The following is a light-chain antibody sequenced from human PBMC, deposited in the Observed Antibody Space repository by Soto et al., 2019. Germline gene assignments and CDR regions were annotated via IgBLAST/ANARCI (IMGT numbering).Light chain of an antibody. CDR3: AAWDDSMSGHVA. Sequence: QSVLTQPPSASGTPGQRVTISCSGSSSNIGNTYVYWYQQLPGTAPKLLIYRNNQRPSGVPDRFSGSKSGTSASLAISGIRSEDEADYYCAAWDDSMSGHVAFGGGTKLTVL. V-gene: IGLV1-47*01. J-gene: IGLJ2*01. CDR1: SSNIGNTY. CDR2: RNN.